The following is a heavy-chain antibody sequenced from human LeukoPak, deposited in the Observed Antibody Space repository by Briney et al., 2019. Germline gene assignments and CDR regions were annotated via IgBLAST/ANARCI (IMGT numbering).Heavy chain of an antibody. J-gene: IGHJ6*02. V-gene: IGHV4-59*08. D-gene: IGHD6-19*01. CDR2: IYYSGST. CDR3: ARQGSGWYPYYYYGMDV. CDR1: GGSISSYY. Sequence: PSETLSLTCTVSGGSISSYYWSWIRRPPGKGLEWIGYIYYSGSTNYNPSLKSRVTISVDTSKNQFSLKLSSVTAADTAVYYCARQGSGWYPYYYYGMDVWGQGTTVTVSS.